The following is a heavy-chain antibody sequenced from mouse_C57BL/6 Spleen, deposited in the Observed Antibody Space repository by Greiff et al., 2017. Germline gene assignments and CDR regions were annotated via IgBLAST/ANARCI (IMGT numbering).Heavy chain of an antibody. CDR1: GYAFSSSW. J-gene: IGHJ2*01. CDR2: IYPGDGDT. V-gene: IGHV1-82*01. D-gene: IGHD1-1*01. Sequence: VQVVESGPELVKPGASVKISCKASGYAFSSSWMNWVKQRPGKGLEGIGRIYPGDGDTNYNGKFKGKATLTADKSSSTAYMQLSSLTSEDSAVYFGARDYGSSYDFDYWGQGTTLTVSS. CDR3: ARDYGSSYDFDY.